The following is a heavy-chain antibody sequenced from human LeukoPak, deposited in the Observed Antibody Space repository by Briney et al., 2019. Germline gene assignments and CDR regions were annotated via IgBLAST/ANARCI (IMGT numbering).Heavy chain of an antibody. CDR2: IKIDGSIT. V-gene: IGHV3-74*01. CDR1: GFSFSVYW. CDR3: ARGLFLSGYLDAFDI. Sequence: GGSLRLSCAASGFSFSVYWMHWVRQAPGKGPVWVSRIKIDGSITNYADSVKGRFTISRDNAKNTLYLQMNSLRAEDTAVYYCARGLFLSGYLDAFDIWGQGTVVTVSS. D-gene: IGHD3-22*01. J-gene: IGHJ3*02.